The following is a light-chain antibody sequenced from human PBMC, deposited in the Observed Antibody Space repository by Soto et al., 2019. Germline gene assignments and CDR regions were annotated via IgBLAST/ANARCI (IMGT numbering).Light chain of an antibody. CDR1: SSDVGGYNY. V-gene: IGLV2-8*01. CDR2: EVN. Sequence: QSVLTQPPSASGSPGQSVTISCTGTSSDVGGYNYVSWYQQYPGKAPQLVIYEVNKRPSGVPDRFSGSKPGNTASLTVSGLQAEDEADYYCSSYVGTKSYVFGTGTKVTVL. CDR3: SSYVGTKSYV. J-gene: IGLJ1*01.